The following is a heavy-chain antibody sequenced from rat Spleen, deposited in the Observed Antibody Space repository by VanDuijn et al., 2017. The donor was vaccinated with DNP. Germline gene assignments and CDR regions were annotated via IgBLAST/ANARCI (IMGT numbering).Heavy chain of an antibody. CDR3: ATQGRLGEY. V-gene: IGHV5-25*01. Sequence: EVQLVESGGGSVQPGRSLKLSCAASGFTFSNYDMAWVRQAPTKGLEWVASISPSGGTTYYRDSVKGRFTISRDNAKSTLYLQMDSLRSEDTATYYCATQGRLGEYWGQGVMVTVSS. CDR1: GFTFSNYD. CDR2: ISPSGGTT. J-gene: IGHJ2*01. D-gene: IGHD5-1*01.